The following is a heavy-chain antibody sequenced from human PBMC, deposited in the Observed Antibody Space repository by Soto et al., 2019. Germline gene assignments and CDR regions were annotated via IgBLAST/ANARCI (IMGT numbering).Heavy chain of an antibody. V-gene: IGHV1-46*03. Sequence: ASVKVSCKASGYTFANYHMHWVRHAPGQGLEWMGIINPSGGSTSYAQKFQGRVTMTRDTSTSTVYMELSSLRSEDTAVYYCARDPGTRSYYYGSGSYSTYYYYGMDVWGQGTTVTVSS. CDR1: GYTFANYH. CDR3: ARDPGTRSYYYGSGSYSTYYYYGMDV. J-gene: IGHJ6*02. CDR2: INPSGGST. D-gene: IGHD3-10*01.